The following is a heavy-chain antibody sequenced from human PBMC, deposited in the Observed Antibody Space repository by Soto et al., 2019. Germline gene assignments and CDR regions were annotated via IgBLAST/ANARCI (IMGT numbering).Heavy chain of an antibody. Sequence: SETLSLTCTVSGGSISSSSYYWGWIRQPPGKGLEWIGSIYYSGSTYYNPSLKSRVTISVDTSKNQFSLKLSSATAADTAVYYCARHYPWGGYYYYGMDVWGPGTTVTVSS. D-gene: IGHD3-16*01. CDR1: GGSISSSSYY. J-gene: IGHJ6*02. CDR2: IYYSGST. CDR3: ARHYPWGGYYYYGMDV. V-gene: IGHV4-39*01.